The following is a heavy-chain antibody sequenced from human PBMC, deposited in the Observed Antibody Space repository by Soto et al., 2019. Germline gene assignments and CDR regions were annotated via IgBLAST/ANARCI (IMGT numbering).Heavy chain of an antibody. CDR1: GGTISSYT. J-gene: IGHJ4*02. CDR3: ARGYFYEGSGSAF. Sequence: QVQLVQSGAEVKKPGSSVKVSCKASGGTISSYTISWVRQAPGQGLEWMGRIIPILGIANYAQKFQGRVRITADKSTNTADMELGSLRSECTAGDYCARGYFYEGSGSAFWGQGTLVTVSS. V-gene: IGHV1-69*02. D-gene: IGHD3-22*01. CDR2: IIPILGIA.